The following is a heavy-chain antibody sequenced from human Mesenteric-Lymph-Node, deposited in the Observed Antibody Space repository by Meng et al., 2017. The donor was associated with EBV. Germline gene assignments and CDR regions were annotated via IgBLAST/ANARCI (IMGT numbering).Heavy chain of an antibody. V-gene: IGHV4-34*01. D-gene: IGHD1-26*01. Sequence: QVQLKPGGVGMLKPSETLALTCAVYGGSVSGDYWSWIRQPPGKGLEWIGEINHSGSTNYNPSLKSRVTISVDTSKNQFSLKLSSVTAADTAVYYCARRGKVGAGYWGQGTLVTVSS. J-gene: IGHJ4*02. CDR2: INHSGST. CDR1: GGSVSGDY. CDR3: ARRGKVGAGY.